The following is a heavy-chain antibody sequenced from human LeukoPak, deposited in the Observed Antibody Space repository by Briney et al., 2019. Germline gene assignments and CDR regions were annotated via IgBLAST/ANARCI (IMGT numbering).Heavy chain of an antibody. CDR3: ARGRGARSSRWYNWFDP. D-gene: IGHD6-13*01. Sequence: SETLSLTCAVYGGSFSAYYWSWIRQPPGKGLEWIGEINHSGSTNYNPSLKSRVTISIDTSKNQLSLGMSSVTAADTAVYYCARGRGARSSRWYNWFDPWGQGTLVTVSS. J-gene: IGHJ5*02. CDR2: INHSGST. CDR1: GGSFSAYY. V-gene: IGHV4-34*01.